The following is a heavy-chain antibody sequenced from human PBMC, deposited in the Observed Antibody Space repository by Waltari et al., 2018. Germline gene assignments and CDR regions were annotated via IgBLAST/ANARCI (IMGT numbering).Heavy chain of an antibody. D-gene: IGHD4-17*01. CDR3: AKGIYTEDYDLRY. CDR1: GFTLRSYG. V-gene: IGHV3-30*02. J-gene: IGHJ4*02. Sequence: QVQLVESGGGVVQPGGSLSLTCTTSGFTLRSYGVHWVRQAPGKGPEWVAFLRSDGVSKFYAGSGKGRFTISRDSSRSTLDLQMNNLRTEDTARYYCAKGIYTEDYDLRYWGQGTLVTVSS. CDR2: LRSDGVSK.